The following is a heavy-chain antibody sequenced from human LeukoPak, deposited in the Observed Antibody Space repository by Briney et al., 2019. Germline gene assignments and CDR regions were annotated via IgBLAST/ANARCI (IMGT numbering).Heavy chain of an antibody. Sequence: GGSLRLSYAASGFTFSNYDMHWVRQAPGKGLEWVAFIRYDGSNIYYADSVKGRFTISRDNSKNTLYLQMNSLTTEDTAVYYCATRQLATSDYWGQGTLVTVSS. CDR1: GFTFSNYD. CDR3: ATRQLATSDY. D-gene: IGHD6-6*01. J-gene: IGHJ4*02. CDR2: IRYDGSNI. V-gene: IGHV3-30*02.